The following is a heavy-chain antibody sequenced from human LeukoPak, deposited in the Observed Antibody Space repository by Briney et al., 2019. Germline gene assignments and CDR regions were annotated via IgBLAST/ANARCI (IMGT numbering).Heavy chain of an antibody. CDR2: IYYSGNT. D-gene: IGHD6-13*01. Sequence: SETLSLTCTVSGGSISSSSYHWGWIRQAPGKGLEWIGTIYYSGNTFYNPSLKSRVTISVDTSKNQFFLKLSSVTAADTALYYCVRHPSAGRGDFYGMDVWGQGTTVTVSS. CDR1: GGSISSSSYH. V-gene: IGHV4-39*01. CDR3: VRHPSAGRGDFYGMDV. J-gene: IGHJ6*02.